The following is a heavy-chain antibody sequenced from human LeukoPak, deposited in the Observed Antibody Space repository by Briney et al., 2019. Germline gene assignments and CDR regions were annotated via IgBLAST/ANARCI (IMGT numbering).Heavy chain of an antibody. Sequence: ASVKVSCKASGYTFTSYYMHWVRQAPGQGLEWMGIINTSGGSTSYAQKFQGRVTMTRDTSTSTVYMELSSLRSEDTAVYYCARPGNTAMQFDYWGQGTLVTVSS. CDR3: ARPGNTAMQFDY. D-gene: IGHD5-18*01. J-gene: IGHJ4*02. CDR2: INTSGGST. CDR1: GYTFTSYY. V-gene: IGHV1-46*01.